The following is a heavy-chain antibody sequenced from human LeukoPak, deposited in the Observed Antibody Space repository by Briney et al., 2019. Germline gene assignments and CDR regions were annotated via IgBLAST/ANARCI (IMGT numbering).Heavy chain of an antibody. V-gene: IGHV3-23*01. CDR2: ISGSGGST. CDR1: GFTFSRYA. Sequence: GGSLRLSCAASGFTFSRYAMSWVRQAPGKGLEWVSAISGSGGSTYYVDSVKGRFTISRDNSKNTLYLQMNSLRAEDTAVYYCAKDDILTGLPFAWVYWGQGTLVTVSS. CDR3: AKDDILTGLPFAWVY. D-gene: IGHD3-9*01. J-gene: IGHJ4*02.